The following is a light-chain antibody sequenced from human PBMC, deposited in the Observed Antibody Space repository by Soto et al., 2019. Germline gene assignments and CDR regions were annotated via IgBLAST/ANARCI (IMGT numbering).Light chain of an antibody. CDR3: QSYDSSLSGSV. Sequence: QSVLTQPPSVSGAPGQRVTISCTGSSSNIGVGHDVHWYQQLPGTAPKLLIYGNSNRPSGVPDRFSGSKSGTSASLAITGLQAEDEADYYCQSYDSSLSGSVFGGGTKVTVL. CDR2: GNS. V-gene: IGLV1-40*01. CDR1: SSNIGVGHD. J-gene: IGLJ2*01.